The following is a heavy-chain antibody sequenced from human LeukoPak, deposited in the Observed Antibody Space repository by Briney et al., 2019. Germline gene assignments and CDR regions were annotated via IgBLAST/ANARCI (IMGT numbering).Heavy chain of an antibody. V-gene: IGHV4-34*01. CDR2: INHSGST. D-gene: IGHD3-10*01. J-gene: IGHJ4*02. CDR1: GGSISGYY. Sequence: SETLSLTCTVSGGSISGYYWSWIRQPPGKGLEWIGEINHSGSTNYNPSLKSRGTISVDTSKNQFSLKLSSVTAADTAVYYCARGSVWCGESEVDYWGQGTLVTVSS. CDR3: ARGSVWCGESEVDY.